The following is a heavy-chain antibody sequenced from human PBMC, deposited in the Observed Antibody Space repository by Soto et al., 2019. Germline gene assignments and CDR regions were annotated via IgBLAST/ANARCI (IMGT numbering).Heavy chain of an antibody. V-gene: IGHV4-34*01. D-gene: IGHD1-1*01. CDR2: INHSGST. Sequence: PSETLSLTCAVYGGSFSGYYWSWIRQPPGKGLEGIGEINHSGSTNYNPSLKSRVTISVDTSKNKFSLKLSSVTAADTAVYYCARVNQLGAFDIWGQGTMVTVSS. CDR1: GGSFSGYY. CDR3: ARVNQLGAFDI. J-gene: IGHJ3*02.